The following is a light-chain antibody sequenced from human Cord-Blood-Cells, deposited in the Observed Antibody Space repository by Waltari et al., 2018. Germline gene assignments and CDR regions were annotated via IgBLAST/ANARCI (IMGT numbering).Light chain of an antibody. V-gene: IGLV2-23*03. CDR1: SSDVGRYTF. Sequence: QSALTQPASVSGSPGQSITIPCTGTSSDVGRYTFVPWYQQHPGKAPKLMIYEGSKRPSGVSNRFSGSKSGNTASLTISGLQAEDEADYYCCSYAGSSTFVVFGGGTKLTVL. CDR2: EGS. CDR3: CSYAGSSTFVV. J-gene: IGLJ2*01.